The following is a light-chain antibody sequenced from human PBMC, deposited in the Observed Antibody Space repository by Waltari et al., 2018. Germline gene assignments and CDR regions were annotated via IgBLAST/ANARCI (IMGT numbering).Light chain of an antibody. CDR2: STS. CDR1: QSVTSIS. Sequence: IVLTQSPDTLSLSPGERDTLSCRASQSVTSISLAWYQQKPGQAPRLLIYSTSSRATDFSDRFSGSGSGTAFTLTINRLVPEDSAVYHCQQYDGSAVTFGGGTRVEIK. CDR3: QQYDGSAVT. J-gene: IGKJ4*01. V-gene: IGKV3-20*01.